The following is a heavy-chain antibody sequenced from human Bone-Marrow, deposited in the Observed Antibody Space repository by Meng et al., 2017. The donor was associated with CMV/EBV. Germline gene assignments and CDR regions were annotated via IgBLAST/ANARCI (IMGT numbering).Heavy chain of an antibody. V-gene: IGHV4-34*09. CDR2: IYYSGST. D-gene: IGHD6-6*01. J-gene: IGHJ4*02. CDR3: ARGDSIAARPPDYFDY. Sequence: LSLTCAVYGGSFSGYYWSWIRQTPGKGLEWIGYIYYSGSTYYNPSLKSRVTISVDTSKNQFSLKLSSVTAADTAVYYCARGDSIAARPPDYFDYWGQGTLVTVSS. CDR1: GGSFSGYY.